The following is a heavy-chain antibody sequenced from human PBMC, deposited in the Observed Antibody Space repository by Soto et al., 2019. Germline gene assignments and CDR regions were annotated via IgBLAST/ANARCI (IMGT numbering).Heavy chain of an antibody. V-gene: IGHV4-4*07. D-gene: IGHD3-10*01. Sequence: SETLSFTCSVSGDFIRSYCWTWIRQPAGKGLEWIGRIYPSGSTNCNPSLKSRVTISVNTSNKQFSRKRTSVTAADTAAYYCAVLEEFQSSYHDMDVWGQGATVTVSS. CDR3: AVLEEFQSSYHDMDV. CDR2: IYPSGST. CDR1: GDFIRSYC. J-gene: IGHJ6*02.